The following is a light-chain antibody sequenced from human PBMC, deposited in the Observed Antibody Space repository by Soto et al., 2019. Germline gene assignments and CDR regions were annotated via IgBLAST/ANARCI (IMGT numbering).Light chain of an antibody. CDR1: KLGDKY. J-gene: IGLJ2*01. Sequence: YELTQPPSVSVSPGQTASITCSGDKLGDKYACWYQQKPGQSPVLVIYQDSKRPSGIPERFSGSNSGNTATLTISGTQAMDEADYYCQAWDSSTEVVFGGGTKLTVL. CDR3: QAWDSSTEVV. CDR2: QDS. V-gene: IGLV3-1*01.